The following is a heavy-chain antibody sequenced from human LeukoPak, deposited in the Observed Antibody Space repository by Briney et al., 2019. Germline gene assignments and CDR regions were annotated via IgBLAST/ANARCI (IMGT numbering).Heavy chain of an antibody. J-gene: IGHJ3*02. CDR1: GFTFSSYW. V-gene: IGHV3-7*01. CDR2: IKQDGSEK. D-gene: IGHD3-10*01. CDR3: ARVRYYYGSGSYNFDI. Sequence: GGSLRLSCAASGFTFSSYWMSWVRQAPGKGLEWVANIKQDGSEKYYVDSVKGRFTISRDNAKNSLYLQMNSLRAEDTAVYYCARVRYYYGSGSYNFDIWGQGTMVTVSS.